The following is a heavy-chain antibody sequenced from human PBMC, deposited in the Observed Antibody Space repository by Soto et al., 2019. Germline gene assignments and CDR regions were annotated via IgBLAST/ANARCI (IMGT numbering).Heavy chain of an antibody. Sequence: PGESLKISCKGSGYSFTSYWIGWVRQMPGKGLEWMGIIYPGDSDTRCSPSFQGQVTISADKSISTAYLQWSSLKASDTAMYYCAKPRYYYDSSGYYGLVWGQGTMVTVSS. J-gene: IGHJ3*01. CDR2: IYPGDSDT. CDR3: AKPRYYYDSSGYYGLV. V-gene: IGHV5-51*01. D-gene: IGHD3-22*01. CDR1: GYSFTSYW.